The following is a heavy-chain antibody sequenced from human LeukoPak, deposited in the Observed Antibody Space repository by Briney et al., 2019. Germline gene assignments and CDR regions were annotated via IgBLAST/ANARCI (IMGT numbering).Heavy chain of an antibody. V-gene: IGHV3-53*01. CDR2: IYSGGST. CDR1: GFTFSSYS. CDR3: ARDLGYSSSWYYYYGMDV. Sequence: GGSLRLSCAASGFTFSSYSMNWVRQAPGKGLEWVSVIYSGGSTYYADSVKGRFTISRDNSKNTLYLQMNSLRAEDTAVYYCARDLGYSSSWYYYYGMDVWGQGTTVTVSS. D-gene: IGHD6-13*01. J-gene: IGHJ6*02.